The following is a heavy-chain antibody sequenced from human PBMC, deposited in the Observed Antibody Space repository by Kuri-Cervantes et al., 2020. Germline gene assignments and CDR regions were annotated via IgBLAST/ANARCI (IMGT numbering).Heavy chain of an antibody. Sequence: GESLKISCAASGLTFGNARMSWVRQAPGKGLEWVANIKQDGSEKNYVDSVTGRFTISRDNAKNSLYLQMNSLRAEDTAVYYCARGSQWSTATASDYWGQGTLVTVSS. CDR1: GLTFGNAR. J-gene: IGHJ4*02. V-gene: IGHV3-7*01. CDR3: ARGSQWSTATASDY. CDR2: IKQDGSEK. D-gene: IGHD2-15*01.